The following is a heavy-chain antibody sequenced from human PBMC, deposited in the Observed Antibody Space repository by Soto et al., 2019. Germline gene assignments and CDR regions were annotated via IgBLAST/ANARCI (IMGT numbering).Heavy chain of an antibody. J-gene: IGHJ6*02. CDR3: AREVLRYFDPAGMDV. V-gene: IGHV4-61*01. D-gene: IGHD3-9*01. CDR1: GGSVSSGSYY. Sequence: SETLSLTCTVSGGSVSSGSYYWSWIRQPPGKGLEWIGYIYYSGSTNYNPSLKSRVTISVDTSKNQFSLKLSSVTAADTAVYYCAREVLRYFDPAGMDVWGQGTTVTVSS. CDR2: IYYSGST.